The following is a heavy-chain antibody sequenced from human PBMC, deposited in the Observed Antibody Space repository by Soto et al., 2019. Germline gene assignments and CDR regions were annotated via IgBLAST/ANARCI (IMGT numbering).Heavy chain of an antibody. Sequence: ASVKVSCKASGYTFTGYYMHWVRQAPGQGREWMGWINPNSGGTNYAQKFQGRVTMTRDTSISTAYMELSRLRSDDTAVYYCAREYYYDSSGYTTRYYYYYGMDVWGQGTTVTVSS. V-gene: IGHV1-2*02. J-gene: IGHJ6*02. CDR3: AREYYYDSSGYTTRYYYYYGMDV. D-gene: IGHD3-22*01. CDR1: GYTFTGYY. CDR2: INPNSGGT.